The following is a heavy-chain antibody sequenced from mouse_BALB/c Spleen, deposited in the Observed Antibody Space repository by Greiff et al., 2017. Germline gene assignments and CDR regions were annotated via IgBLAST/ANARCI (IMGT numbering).Heavy chain of an antibody. J-gene: IGHJ4*01. Sequence: VQLQQSGAELVKPGASVKMSCKASGYTFTSYWMHWVKQRPGQGLEWIGYINPSTGYTEYNQKFKDKATLTADKSSSTAYMQLNSLTSEDSAVYYCARHRDGYYHYAMDYWGQGTSVTVSS. CDR1: GYTFTSYW. CDR3: ARHRDGYYHYAMDY. V-gene: IGHV1-7*01. CDR2: INPSTGYT. D-gene: IGHD2-3*01.